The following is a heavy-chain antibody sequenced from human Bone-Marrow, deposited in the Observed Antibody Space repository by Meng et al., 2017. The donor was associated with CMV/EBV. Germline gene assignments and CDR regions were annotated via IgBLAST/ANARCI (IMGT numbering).Heavy chain of an antibody. Sequence: SETLSLTCTVSGGSISSYYWSWIRQPPGKGLEWIGYIYYSGSTYYNPSLKSRVTISVDTSKNQFSLKLSSVTAADTAVYYCARAGTIPWSGFERNWLDPWGQGTLDTVSS. CDR1: GGSISSYY. J-gene: IGHJ5*02. CDR2: IYYSGST. CDR3: ARAGTIPWSGFERNWLDP. D-gene: IGHD3-3*01. V-gene: IGHV4-59*12.